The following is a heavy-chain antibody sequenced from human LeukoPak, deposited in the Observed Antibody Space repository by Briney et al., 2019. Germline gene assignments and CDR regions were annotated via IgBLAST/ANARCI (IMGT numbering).Heavy chain of an antibody. CDR1: GFTFSSSA. J-gene: IGHJ4*02. CDR3: AKNEMTPETFYWGGSSCYFDY. Sequence: PGGSLRLSCAASGFTFSSSAMNWVRQAPGRALEWVSTISGIGEATSYADSVKGRFNISRDNSKNTLSLQMNRLRAEDTAVYYCAKNEMTPETFYWGGSSCYFDYWGQGILVGVSS. CDR2: ISGIGEAT. D-gene: IGHD2-21*01. V-gene: IGHV3-23*01.